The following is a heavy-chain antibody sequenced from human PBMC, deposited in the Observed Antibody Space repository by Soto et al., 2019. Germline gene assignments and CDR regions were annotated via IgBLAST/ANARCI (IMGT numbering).Heavy chain of an antibody. J-gene: IGHJ4*02. V-gene: IGHV4-39*01. CDR1: GGSISSSSYY. CDR2: MYYSVST. CDR3: ARWYGSEVFDY. D-gene: IGHD3-10*01. Sequence: QLQLQESGPGLVKPSETLSLTCTVSGGSISSSSYYWGWIRQPPGKRLERIGGMYYSVSTYFNPSLKSRVTISVDTSKNQFSLKLSSVTAADTAVYYCARWYGSEVFDYWGQGTLVTVSS.